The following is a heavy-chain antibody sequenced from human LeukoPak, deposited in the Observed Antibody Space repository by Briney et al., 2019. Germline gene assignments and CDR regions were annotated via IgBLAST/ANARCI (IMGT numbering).Heavy chain of an antibody. CDR3: ARVRSVGGNPHAFNI. CDR1: GVTFSGYS. CDR2: ITATSLHI. V-gene: IGHV3-21*01. D-gene: IGHD4-23*01. J-gene: IGHJ3*02. Sequence: GALRLSCAASGVTFSGYSMNWVRQAPGKGLEWVSAITATSLHIYYADSVKGRFTISRDNAKNSLYLQVNSLRVEDTALYYCARVRSVGGNPHAFNIWGQGTMVTVSS.